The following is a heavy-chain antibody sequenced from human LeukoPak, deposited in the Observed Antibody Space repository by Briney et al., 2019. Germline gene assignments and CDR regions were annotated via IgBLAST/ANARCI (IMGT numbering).Heavy chain of an antibody. D-gene: IGHD6-13*01. CDR1: GYTFTSYS. V-gene: IGHV1-3*01. CDR3: ARGAAEGLDY. CDR2: INAGNGNT. J-gene: IGHJ4*02. Sequence: GASVKVSCKASGYTFTSYSVHWVRQAPGQRLEWMGWINAGNGNTKYSQKFQGRVTITRDTSANTAYMELSSLTSEYTAVYHCARGAAEGLDYWGQGILVTVSS.